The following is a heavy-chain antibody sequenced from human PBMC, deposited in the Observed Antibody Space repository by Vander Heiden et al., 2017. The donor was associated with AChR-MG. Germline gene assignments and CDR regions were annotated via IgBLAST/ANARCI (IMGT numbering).Heavy chain of an antibody. CDR3: AKDLEDSSSWYSNY. J-gene: IGHJ4*02. CDR1: GFTFGSYA. Sequence: EVQLLESGGGLVQPGGSLRLYCAAAGFTFGSYAMSWVRQAPRKGLEWVSAISGSGGSTYYADSVKGRFTISRDNSKNTLYLQMNSLRAEDTAVYYCAKDLEDSSSWYSNYWGQGTLVTVSS. CDR2: ISGSGGST. D-gene: IGHD6-13*01. V-gene: IGHV3-23*01.